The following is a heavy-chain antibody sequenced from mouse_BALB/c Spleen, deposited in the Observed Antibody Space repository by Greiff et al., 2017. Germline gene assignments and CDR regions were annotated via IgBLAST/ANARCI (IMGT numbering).Heavy chain of an antibody. CDR2: IDPANGNT. J-gene: IGHJ3*01. CDR1: GFNIKDTY. Sequence: VHVKQSGAELVKPGASVKLSCTASGFNIKDTYMHWVKQRPEQGLEWIGRIDPANGNTKYDPKFQGKATITADTSSNTAYLQLSSLTSEDTAVYYCARSPVGYPFAYWGQGTLVTVSA. V-gene: IGHV14-3*02. CDR3: ARSPVGYPFAY. D-gene: IGHD2-2*01.